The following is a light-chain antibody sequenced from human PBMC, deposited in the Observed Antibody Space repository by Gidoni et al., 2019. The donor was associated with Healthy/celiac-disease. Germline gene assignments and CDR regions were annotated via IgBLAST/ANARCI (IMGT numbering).Light chain of an antibody. CDR2: KDK. J-gene: IGLJ2*01. Sequence: SYDLPQPRSVSVSLGQTARITCSGDALPKQYAYWYQQKPGQAPIWVIYKDKERPSGIPERCSGSTSGTTVTLTISGVQAEDEADYYCQSADRSGSYVGFGGGTKLTVL. CDR1: ALPKQY. CDR3: QSADRSGSYVG. V-gene: IGLV3-25*03.